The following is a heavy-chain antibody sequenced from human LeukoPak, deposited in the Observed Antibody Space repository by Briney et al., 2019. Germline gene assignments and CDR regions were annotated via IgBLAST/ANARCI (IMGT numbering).Heavy chain of an antibody. V-gene: IGHV3-11*04. CDR2: ISSSDNTI. J-gene: IGHJ5*02. D-gene: IGHD2/OR15-2a*01. CDR3: ARGFYTCDQ. CDR1: GFTFSDYY. Sequence: GGSLRLSCAASGFTFSDYYMSWIRQAPGKGLEWVSSISSSDNTIYYTDSVKGRFAISRDNAKNSLYLQMKSLRAEDTAVYYCARGFYTCDQWGQGTLVTVSS.